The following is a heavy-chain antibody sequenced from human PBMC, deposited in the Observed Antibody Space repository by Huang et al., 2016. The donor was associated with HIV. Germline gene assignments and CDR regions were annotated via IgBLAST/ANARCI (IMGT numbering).Heavy chain of an antibody. CDR2: INHSGKT. Sequence: QVQLRQWGAGLVKPSETLSLTCAVYGGSFSGYYWPWIRQSPGKGLEWIGEINHSGKTNYQPSLKSRVTMSKDTAKNQFSLQLTSVSAADTGVYFCAREKAADSAWYGVYYFDYWGEGALVTVTS. D-gene: IGHD6-19*01. V-gene: IGHV4-34*01. CDR1: GGSFSGYY. J-gene: IGHJ4*02. CDR3: AREKAADSAWYGVYYFDY.